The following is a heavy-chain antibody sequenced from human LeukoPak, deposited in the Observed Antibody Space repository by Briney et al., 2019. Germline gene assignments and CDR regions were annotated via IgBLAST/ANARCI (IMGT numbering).Heavy chain of an antibody. CDR1: GYSFTSYW. Sequence: GESLQISCQGSGYSFTSYWIGWVRQMPGKGLEWMGNIYPGDSDTRYSPSFQGQVTISADKSISTAYLQWSSLKASDTAMYYCARPTGDEWEGYFDLWGRGTLATVSS. J-gene: IGHJ2*01. V-gene: IGHV5-51*01. D-gene: IGHD7-27*01. CDR2: IYPGDSDT. CDR3: ARPTGDEWEGYFDL.